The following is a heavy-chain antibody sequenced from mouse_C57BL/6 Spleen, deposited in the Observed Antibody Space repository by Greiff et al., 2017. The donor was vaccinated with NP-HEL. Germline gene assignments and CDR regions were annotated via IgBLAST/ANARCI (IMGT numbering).Heavy chain of an antibody. J-gene: IGHJ2*01. CDR2: ISSGGSYT. CDR1: GFTFSSYG. CDR3: ARPMGNFVPYFDY. V-gene: IGHV5-6*01. D-gene: IGHD2-1*01. Sequence: EVMLVESGGDLVKPGGSLKLSCAASGFTFSSYGMSWVRQTPDKRLEWVATISSGGSYTYYPDSVKGRFTISRDNAKNTLYLQMSSLKSEDTAMYYCARPMGNFVPYFDYWGQGTTLTVSS.